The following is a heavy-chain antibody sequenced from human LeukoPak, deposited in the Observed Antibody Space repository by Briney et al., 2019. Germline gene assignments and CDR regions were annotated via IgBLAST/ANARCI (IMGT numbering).Heavy chain of an antibody. CDR1: GFTFSSYS. CDR2: ISSSSSYI. Sequence: PGGSLRLSCAASGFTFSSYSMNWVRQAPGKGLEWVSSISSSSSYIYYADSVKGRFTISRDNAKNSLYLQMNSLRAEDTAVYYCARDLDGYGCGLNWFDPWGQGTLVTVSS. V-gene: IGHV3-21*01. J-gene: IGHJ5*02. CDR3: ARDLDGYGCGLNWFDP. D-gene: IGHD5-18*01.